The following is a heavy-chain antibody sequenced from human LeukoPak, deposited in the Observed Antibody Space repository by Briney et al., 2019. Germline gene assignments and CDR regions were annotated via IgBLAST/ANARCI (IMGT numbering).Heavy chain of an antibody. CDR1: GYTFTGCY. V-gene: IGHV1-2*02. J-gene: IGHJ4*02. CDR3: ANGYFDSSGYRTAVVFDY. D-gene: IGHD3-22*01. Sequence: GASVKVSCKASGYTFTGCYMHWVRQAPGQGLEWMGWINPNNGGTNYAQKFQGRVTMTRDTSISTAYMELSGLRSDDTAVYYCANGYFDSSGYRTAVVFDYWGQGTLVTVSS. CDR2: INPNNGGT.